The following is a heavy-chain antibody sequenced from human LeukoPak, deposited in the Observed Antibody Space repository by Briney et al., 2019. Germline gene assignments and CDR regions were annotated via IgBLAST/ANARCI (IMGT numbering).Heavy chain of an antibody. CDR3: ARAHYYGSGSYYGFDY. Sequence: ASVKVSCKASGGTFSSYAISWVRQAPGQGLEWMGGIIPIFGTANYAQKFQGRVTITADESTSTAYMELSSLRSEDTAVYYCARAHYYGSGSYYGFDYWGQGTLVTVSS. J-gene: IGHJ4*02. CDR1: GGTFSSYA. CDR2: IIPIFGTA. V-gene: IGHV1-69*13. D-gene: IGHD3-10*01.